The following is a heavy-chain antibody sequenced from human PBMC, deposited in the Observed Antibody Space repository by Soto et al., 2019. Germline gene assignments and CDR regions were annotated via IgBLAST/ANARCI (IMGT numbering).Heavy chain of an antibody. D-gene: IGHD3-22*01. J-gene: IGHJ6*02. CDR3: ARSTLNYYDSSGYPLYYYYGMDV. CDR1: GYTFTSYD. Sequence: QVQLVQSGAEVKKPGASVKVSCKASGYTFTSYDINWVRQATGQGLEWMGWMNPNSGNTGYAQKFQGRVTMTRNTSISTAYMELSSLRSEDTAVHYCARSTLNYYDSSGYPLYYYYGMDVWGQGTTVTVSS. CDR2: MNPNSGNT. V-gene: IGHV1-8*01.